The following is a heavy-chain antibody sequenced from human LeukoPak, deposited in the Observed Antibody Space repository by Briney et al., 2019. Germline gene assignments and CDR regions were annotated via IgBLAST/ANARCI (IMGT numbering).Heavy chain of an antibody. V-gene: IGHV1-2*02. CDR1: GYTFTGYY. CDR2: INPNSGGT. D-gene: IGHD3-22*01. Sequence: ASVKVSCKASGYTFTGYYMHWVRQAPGQGLEWMGWINPNSGGTNYAQKFQGRVTMTRDTSISTAYMELSRLRSDDTAVYYCARHFTDYYDSSGYYYQHGPHRAFDIWGQGTMVTVSP. CDR3: ARHFTDYYDSSGYYYQHGPHRAFDI. J-gene: IGHJ3*02.